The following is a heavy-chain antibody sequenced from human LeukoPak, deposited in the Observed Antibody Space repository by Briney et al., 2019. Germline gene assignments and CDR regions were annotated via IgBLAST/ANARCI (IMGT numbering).Heavy chain of an antibody. Sequence: SGGSLRLSCAASGFTFDDYAMHWVRQAPGKGLEWVSGISWNSGSIGYADSVKGRFTISRDNAKNSLYLQMNSLRAEDTAVYYCARGGYLWGSYWGQGTLVTVSS. D-gene: IGHD2-8*02. V-gene: IGHV3-9*01. CDR1: GFTFDDYA. CDR2: ISWNSGSI. CDR3: ARGGYLWGSY. J-gene: IGHJ4*02.